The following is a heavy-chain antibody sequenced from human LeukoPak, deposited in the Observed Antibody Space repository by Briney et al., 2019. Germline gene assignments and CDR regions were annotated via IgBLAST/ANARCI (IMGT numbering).Heavy chain of an antibody. Sequence: NSSETLSLTCTVSGGSISSSSYYWGWIRQPPGKGLEWIGYIHFSGSTNYNPSLKSRVTVSDDKSKNQFSLKLSSVTAADTAVYYCARIFRGAYFDYWGQGTLVTVSS. J-gene: IGHJ4*02. D-gene: IGHD3-10*01. CDR1: GGSISSSSYY. CDR3: ARIFRGAYFDY. CDR2: IHFSGST. V-gene: IGHV4-61*05.